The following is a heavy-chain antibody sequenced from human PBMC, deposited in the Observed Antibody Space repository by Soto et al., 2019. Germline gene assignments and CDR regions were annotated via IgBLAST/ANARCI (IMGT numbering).Heavy chain of an antibody. D-gene: IGHD6-19*01. Sequence: SMRCPCASSVRNLISHAMNWVRQSLWKGLQWFSDISGSANDVNGGDSVKGRFTISRHSSTNTRFLQMNSLRAEDTAVYYCAKKRSGSASMGCFDYWGQGTLVTVSS. CDR2: ISGSANDV. CDR3: AKKRSGSASMGCFDY. V-gene: IGHV3-23*01. J-gene: IGHJ4*02. CDR1: VRNLISHA.